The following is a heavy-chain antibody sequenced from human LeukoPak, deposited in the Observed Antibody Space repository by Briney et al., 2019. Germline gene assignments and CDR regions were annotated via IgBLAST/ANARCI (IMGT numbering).Heavy chain of an antibody. V-gene: IGHV3-74*01. CDR3: TRTGVYGLYYFDY. Sequence: GGSLRLSCVASGFTFSNYWMQWARQVPGKGLVWVSHIDSDRSTTAYADSVKGRFTVSRDNAKNTLYLQMNSLRAEDTAVYHCTRTGVYGLYYFDYWGQGTLVTVSS. CDR1: GFTFSNYW. D-gene: IGHD6-6*01. J-gene: IGHJ4*02. CDR2: IDSDRSTT.